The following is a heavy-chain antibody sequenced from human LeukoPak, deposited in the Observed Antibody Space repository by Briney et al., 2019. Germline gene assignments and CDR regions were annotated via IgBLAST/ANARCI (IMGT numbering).Heavy chain of an antibody. D-gene: IGHD1-14*01. Sequence: GGSLRLSCAASGFTFSHYSMHWVRQTPGKGLQWVSFISSSATTILYADSVKGRFMVSRDDARTSLYLQMNGLKVEDTAVYYCARDGAPFNRNPRQVDVWGKGTTVTVSS. CDR2: ISSSATTI. CDR3: ARDGAPFNRNPRQVDV. V-gene: IGHV3-48*01. J-gene: IGHJ6*04. CDR1: GFTFSHYS.